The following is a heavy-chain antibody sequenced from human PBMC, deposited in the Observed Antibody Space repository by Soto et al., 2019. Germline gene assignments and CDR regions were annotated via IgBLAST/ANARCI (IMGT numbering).Heavy chain of an antibody. CDR2: IYWDDSK. CDR1: GFSLSTSGVG. Sequence: QITLKESGPTLVRPTQTLTLTCAFSGFSLSTSGVGVGWIRQPPGKALEWLAVIYWDDSKHYSPSLRSRLTITKDTAKNQVVLTMPNMDPMYTGNYYCAHKGPEDWPLDYWGQGTLVTVSS. CDR3: AHKGPEDWPLDY. D-gene: IGHD3-9*01. J-gene: IGHJ4*02. V-gene: IGHV2-5*02.